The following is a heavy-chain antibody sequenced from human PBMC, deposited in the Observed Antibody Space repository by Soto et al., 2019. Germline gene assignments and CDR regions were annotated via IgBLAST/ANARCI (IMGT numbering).Heavy chain of an antibody. CDR2: IYYSGST. D-gene: IGHD3-22*01. Sequence: QVQLQESGPGLVKPSQTLSLTCTVSGGSISSGGYYWSWIRQHPGKGLEWIGYIYYSGSTYYNPSLKIRVTTSVGTYKNQFALKLSSVTAADTAVYYCARDSRKAYDSSGLDVWGQGTLVTVSS. V-gene: IGHV4-31*03. CDR3: ARDSRKAYDSSGLDV. CDR1: GGSISSGGYY. J-gene: IGHJ4*02.